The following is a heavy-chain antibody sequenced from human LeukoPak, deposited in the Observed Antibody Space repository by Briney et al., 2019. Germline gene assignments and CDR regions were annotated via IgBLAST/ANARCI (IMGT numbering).Heavy chain of an antibody. Sequence: SETLSLTCAVYGGSFSGYYWSWIRQPPGKGLEWIGEIKHSGSTNYNPSLKSRVTISVDTSKNQFSLKLSSVTAADTAVYYCARDVVTRSRYYYYYYYMDVWGKGTTVTVSS. D-gene: IGHD4-23*01. CDR2: IKHSGST. CDR3: ARDVVTRSRYYYYYYYMDV. CDR1: GGSFSGYY. V-gene: IGHV4-34*01. J-gene: IGHJ6*03.